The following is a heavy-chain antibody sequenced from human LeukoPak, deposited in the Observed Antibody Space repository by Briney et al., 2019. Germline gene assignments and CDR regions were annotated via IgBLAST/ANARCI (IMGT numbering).Heavy chain of an antibody. Sequence: AGGSLRLSCEAFGFTFSNYAMSGVRQAPGRGLEWVSAIRGSGGGTYYTDSVKGRFTISRDNSKNTLYLQMNSLRADDTAVYFCAKDAGLGDSPVDHWGRGTLVTVSS. CDR1: GFTFSNYA. J-gene: IGHJ4*02. CDR2: IRGSGGGT. CDR3: AKDAGLGDSPVDH. V-gene: IGHV3-23*01. D-gene: IGHD2-21*01.